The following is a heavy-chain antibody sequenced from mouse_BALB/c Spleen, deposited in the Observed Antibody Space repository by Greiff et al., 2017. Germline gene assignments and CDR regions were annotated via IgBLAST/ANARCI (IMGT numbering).Heavy chain of an antibody. CDR3: TRDGNYRYDGRFAY. J-gene: IGHJ3*01. CDR1: GYTFTSYW. D-gene: IGHD2-14*01. V-gene: IGHV1-69*02. CDR2: IYPSDSYT. Sequence: QVQLQQPGAELVRPGASVKLSCKASGYTFTSYWINWVKQRPGQGLEWIGNIYPSDSYTNYNQKFKDKATLTVDKSSSTAYMQLSSPTSEDSAVYYWTRDGNYRYDGRFAYWGQGTLVTVSA.